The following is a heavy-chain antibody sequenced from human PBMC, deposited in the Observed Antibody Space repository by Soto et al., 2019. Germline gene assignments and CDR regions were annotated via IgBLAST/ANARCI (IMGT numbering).Heavy chain of an antibody. CDR1: GFTFSSYA. CDR3: ARDGPAGDAFDI. Sequence: QVQLVESGGGVVQPGRSLRLSCAASGFTFSSYAMHWVREAPGKGLEWVAVISYDGSNKYYADSVKGRFTISRDNSKNTLYLQMNSLRAEDTAVYYCARDGPAGDAFDIWGQGTMVTVSS. V-gene: IGHV3-30-3*01. J-gene: IGHJ3*02. CDR2: ISYDGSNK.